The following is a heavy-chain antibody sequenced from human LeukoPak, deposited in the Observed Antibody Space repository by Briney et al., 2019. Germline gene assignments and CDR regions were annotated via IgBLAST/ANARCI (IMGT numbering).Heavy chain of an antibody. Sequence: HSGGSLRLSCAASGFTFSSYSMNWVRQAPGEGLEWVSYISSSSSTIYYADSVKGRFTISRDNAKNSLYLQMNSLRAEDTAMYYCARATAMVAHKAMDVWGKGTTVTVSS. D-gene: IGHD5-18*01. CDR1: GFTFSSYS. CDR2: ISSSSSTI. V-gene: IGHV3-48*04. CDR3: ARATAMVAHKAMDV. J-gene: IGHJ6*03.